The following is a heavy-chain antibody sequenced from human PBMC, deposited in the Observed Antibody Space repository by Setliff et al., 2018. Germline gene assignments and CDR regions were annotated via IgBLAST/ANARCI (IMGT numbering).Heavy chain of an antibody. J-gene: IGHJ4*02. CDR1: SGPFSGYY. V-gene: IGHV4-34*01. CDR2: INHSGNT. D-gene: IGHD3-22*01. Sequence: SETLSLTCAVYSGPFSGYYWSWIRQPPGKGLEWIGEINHSGNTNYNPSLKSRVTISVDTSKNQISLKLSSVTAADTAVYYCARGHPPSDSSGYYYAYWGQGTLVTVSS. CDR3: ARGHPPSDSSGYYYAY.